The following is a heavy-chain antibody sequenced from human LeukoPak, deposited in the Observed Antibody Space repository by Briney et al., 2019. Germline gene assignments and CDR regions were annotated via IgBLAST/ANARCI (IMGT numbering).Heavy chain of an antibody. CDR1: GFTFFTYG. V-gene: IGHV3-33*01. Sequence: PGGSLRLSCAASGFTFFTYGMHWVRQAPGKGLEWVAVIWYDGSKIYYADSVKGRFTISRDNSKNTLYLQMDSLRAEDTAMYHCGRDLRKGYYFDLWGQGTLVTVSS. CDR2: IWYDGSKI. J-gene: IGHJ4*02. D-gene: IGHD1-14*01. CDR3: GRDLRKGYYFDL.